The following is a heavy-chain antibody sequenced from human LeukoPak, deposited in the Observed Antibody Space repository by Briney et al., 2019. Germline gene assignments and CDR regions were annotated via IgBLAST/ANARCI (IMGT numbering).Heavy chain of an antibody. D-gene: IGHD6-6*01. CDR2: ISSSSSYI. J-gene: IGHJ4*02. V-gene: IGHV3-21*01. CDR3: ARGRIAARPRFDY. Sequence: GGSLRLSCAASGFTFSSYSMNWVRQAPGKGLEWVSSISSSSSYIYYADSVKGRFTISRDNSKNTLYLQMNSLRAEDTAVYYCARGRIAARPRFDYWGQGTLVTVSS. CDR1: GFTFSSYS.